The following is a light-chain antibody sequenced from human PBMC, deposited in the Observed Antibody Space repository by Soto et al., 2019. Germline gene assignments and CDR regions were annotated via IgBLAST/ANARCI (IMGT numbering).Light chain of an antibody. CDR2: AAS. CDR1: QAISTY. CDR3: QQSYSTTWT. J-gene: IGKJ1*01. V-gene: IGKV1-39*01. Sequence: DIQMTQSPSSLSESAGDRVTITCRASQAISTYLNWYQQKPGKAPKLLIYAASSLQSGVPSRFSGRGSETDFTLTISSLQPEDFATYSCQQSYSTTWTFGLGTKVDIK.